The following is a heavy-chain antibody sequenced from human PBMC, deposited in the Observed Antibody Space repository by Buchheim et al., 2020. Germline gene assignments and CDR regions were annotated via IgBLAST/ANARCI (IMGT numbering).Heavy chain of an antibody. V-gene: IGHV4-59*01. CDR1: GGSISSYY. Sequence: QVQLQESGPGLVKPSETLSLTCTVSGGSISSYYWSWIRQPPGKGLEWIGYIYYSGSTNYNPSLESRVTISVDTSKNQFSLKLSSVTAADTAVYYCARYYYDSSGYYLDYWGQGTL. CDR2: IYYSGST. J-gene: IGHJ4*02. CDR3: ARYYYDSSGYYLDY. D-gene: IGHD3-22*01.